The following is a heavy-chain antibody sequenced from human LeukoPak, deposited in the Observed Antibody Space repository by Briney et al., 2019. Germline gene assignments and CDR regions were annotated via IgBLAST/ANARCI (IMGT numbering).Heavy chain of an antibody. CDR1: GFTFGTYA. CDR2: ISSSGGRT. V-gene: IGHV3-23*01. J-gene: IGHJ4*02. D-gene: IGHD2-2*01. Sequence: GGSLRLSCAGTGFTFGTYATSWVRQAPGKGLEWVSAISSSGGRTYYADSVKGRFTISRDNSKSTLYLQMNSLRVEDTALYYSAKDRFPTSSWESAYWGQGTLVTVSS. CDR3: AKDRFPTSSWESAY.